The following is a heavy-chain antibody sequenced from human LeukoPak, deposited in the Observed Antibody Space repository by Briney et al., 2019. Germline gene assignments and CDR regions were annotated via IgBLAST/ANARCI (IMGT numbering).Heavy chain of an antibody. CDR2: IYDTGST. CDR3: ARAQLQQSFERNYTNYYYYYYMDV. V-gene: IGHV4-59*11. CDR1: GGSISTHY. J-gene: IGHJ6*03. Sequence: SETLSLTCTVPGGSISTHYWNWIRQPPGKGLEWIGYIYDTGSTNYNPSLKSRVTISVDTSKNQLSLKLSSVTAADTAVYYCARAQLQQSFERNYTNYYYYYYMDVWGRGTTVTVSS. D-gene: IGHD1-7*01.